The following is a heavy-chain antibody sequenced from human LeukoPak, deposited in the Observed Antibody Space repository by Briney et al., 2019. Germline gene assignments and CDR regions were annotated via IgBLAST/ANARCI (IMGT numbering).Heavy chain of an antibody. J-gene: IGHJ6*02. V-gene: IGHV4-39*07. CDR2: NYYSGST. Sequence: SETLSLTCTVSGGSISSSSYYWGWIRQPPGKGLEWIGSNYYSGSTYYNPSLKSRVTISVDTSENQFSLKLSSVTAADTAVYYCATRVGALGDYYYYGMDVWGQGTTVTVSS. D-gene: IGHD1-26*01. CDR3: ATRVGALGDYYYYGMDV. CDR1: GGSISSSSYY.